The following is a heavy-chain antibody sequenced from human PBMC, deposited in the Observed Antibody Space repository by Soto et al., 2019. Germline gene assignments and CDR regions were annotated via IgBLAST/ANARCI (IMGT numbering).Heavy chain of an antibody. D-gene: IGHD3-22*01. CDR1: GGSISSGGYY. V-gene: IGHV4-31*03. CDR2: IYYSGST. CDR3: ARRRDYYDIIRYYYYYFDY. J-gene: IGHJ4*02. Sequence: SETLSLTCTVSGGSISSGGYYWSWIRQHPGKGLEWIGYIYYSGSTYYNPSLKSRVTISVDTSKNQFSLKLSSVTAADTAVYYCARRRDYYDIIRYYYYYFDYWGQGTLVTVSS.